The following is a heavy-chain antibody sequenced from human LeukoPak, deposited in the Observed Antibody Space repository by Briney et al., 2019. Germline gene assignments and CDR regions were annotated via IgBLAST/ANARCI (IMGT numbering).Heavy chain of an antibody. D-gene: IGHD2-2*01. CDR1: GFTFSAYW. Sequence: GGSLRLSCAASGFTFSAYWMSWVRQAPGKGLEWVANIRQDGSDKYYVVSVKGRFTISRDNAKNSLYLQMNSLRAEDTAVYYCARDGGSAMPFDYWGQGTLVTVSS. J-gene: IGHJ4*02. CDR3: ARDGGSAMPFDY. CDR2: IRQDGSDK. V-gene: IGHV3-7*01.